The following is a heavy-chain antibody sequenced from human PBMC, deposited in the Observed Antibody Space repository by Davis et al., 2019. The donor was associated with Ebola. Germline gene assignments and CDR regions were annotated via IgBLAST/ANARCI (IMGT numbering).Heavy chain of an antibody. CDR1: GGAINDYY. CDR2: IFFRGST. V-gene: IGHV4-4*07. J-gene: IGHJ3*02. Sequence: PGGSLRLSCTVSGGAINDYYWSWIRQPAGKGLEWIGRIFFRGSTNYNPSLKGRATMSVDTSKNQFSLKLSSVTAADTAVYYCARGRWYYDSSGYYGLGAFDIWGQGTMITVSS. D-gene: IGHD3-22*01. CDR3: ARGRWYYDSSGYYGLGAFDI.